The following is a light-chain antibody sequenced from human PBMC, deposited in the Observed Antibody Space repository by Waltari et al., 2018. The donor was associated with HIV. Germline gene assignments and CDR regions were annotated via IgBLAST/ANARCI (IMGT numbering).Light chain of an antibody. CDR2: EVS. Sequence: QSALTQPASVSGSPGQSITISCTGTSSHVGGYNYVSWYQQHPGKAPKLMIYEVSNRPSGVSNRFSGSKSGNTASLTISGLQAEDEADYYCSSYTTSSSTLPFGGGTKLTVL. CDR3: SSYTTSSSTLP. J-gene: IGLJ2*01. CDR1: SSHVGGYNY. V-gene: IGLV2-14*01.